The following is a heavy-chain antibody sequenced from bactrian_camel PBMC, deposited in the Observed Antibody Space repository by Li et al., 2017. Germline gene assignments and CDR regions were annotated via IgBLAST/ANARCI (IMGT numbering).Heavy chain of an antibody. D-gene: IGHD1*01. CDR2: IETDGTT. Sequence: HVQLVESGGGLVQCGGSLRLSCVASRPTDSGNCLGWFRHPPGKEGEAVATIETDGTTVYADSVKGRFTISKDIAKNTLSLQMDNLKPEDTAQYYCWADEHTASWACTLLVVAGWRDVGRWSQGTQVTVS. J-gene: IGHJ4*01. CDR1: RPTDSGNC. V-gene: IGHV3S53*01. CDR3: WADEHTASWACTLLVVAGWRDVGR.